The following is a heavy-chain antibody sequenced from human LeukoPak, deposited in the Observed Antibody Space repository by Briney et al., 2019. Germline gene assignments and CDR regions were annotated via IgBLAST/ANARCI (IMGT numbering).Heavy chain of an antibody. Sequence: PSETLSLTCTVSGGSISSGDYYWSWIRQPPGKGLERIGNIYYSGSTYYNPSLKSRVTISVDTSKNQFSLKLSSVTAADTAVYYCARHRDFWSGRDAFDIWGQGTMVTVSS. CDR3: ARHRDFWSGRDAFDI. J-gene: IGHJ3*02. CDR1: GGSISSGDYY. CDR2: IYYSGST. V-gene: IGHV4-30-4*01. D-gene: IGHD3-3*01.